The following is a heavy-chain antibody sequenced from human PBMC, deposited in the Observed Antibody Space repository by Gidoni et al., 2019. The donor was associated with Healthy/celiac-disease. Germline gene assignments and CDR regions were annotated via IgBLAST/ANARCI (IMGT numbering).Heavy chain of an antibody. CDR3: AKDGPAAMRALGYFDY. CDR1: GFTFSSYG. J-gene: IGHJ4*02. D-gene: IGHD2-2*01. V-gene: IGHV3-30*18. CDR2: ISYDGSNK. Sequence: QVQLVESGGGVVQPGRSLRLSCAASGFTFSSYGMHWVRQAPGKGLEWVAVISYDGSNKYYADSVKGRFTISRDNSKNTLYLQMNSLRAEDTAVYYCAKDGPAAMRALGYFDYWGQGTLVTVSS.